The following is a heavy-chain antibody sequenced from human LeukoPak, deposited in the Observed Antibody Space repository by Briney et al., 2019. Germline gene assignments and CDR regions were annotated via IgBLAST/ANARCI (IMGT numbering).Heavy chain of an antibody. CDR3: ARGASPIDY. D-gene: IGHD2-2*01. J-gene: IGHJ4*02. CDR2: IYTSGST. Sequence: PSETLSLTCTVSGGSISNYYRSWIRQPAGKGLEWIGRIYTSGSTNHNPSLKSRVTMSVDTSKNQFSLKLNSLTVADTAVYYCARGASPIDYWGQGTLVTVSS. CDR1: GGSISNYY. V-gene: IGHV4-4*07.